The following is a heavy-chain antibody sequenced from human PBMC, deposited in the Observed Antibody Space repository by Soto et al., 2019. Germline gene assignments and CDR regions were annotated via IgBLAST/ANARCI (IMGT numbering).Heavy chain of an antibody. Sequence: PSETLSLTCTVSGGSISSYYWSWIRQPPGKGLEWIGYIYYSGSTNYNPSLKSRVTISVDTSKNQFSLKLSSVTAADTAVYYCARAVKVATIGWFDPWGQGTLVTVSS. CDR3: ARAVKVATIGWFDP. V-gene: IGHV4-59*01. D-gene: IGHD5-12*01. J-gene: IGHJ5*02. CDR2: IYYSGST. CDR1: GGSISSYY.